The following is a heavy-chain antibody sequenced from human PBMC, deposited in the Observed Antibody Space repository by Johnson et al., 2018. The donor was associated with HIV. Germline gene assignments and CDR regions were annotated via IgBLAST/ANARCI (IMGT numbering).Heavy chain of an antibody. Sequence: VQLVESGGGLIQPGGSLRLSCAASGFTVGSIYMSWVRQAPGKGLEWVSLIYSGGSSYYADSVKGSFTISRDNSKNTLYLQMNSLRAEDTAVYYCAIGMTTVTNHDAFDIWGQGTMVTVSS. CDR3: AIGMTTVTNHDAFDI. J-gene: IGHJ3*02. CDR1: GFTVGSIY. CDR2: IYSGGSS. V-gene: IGHV3-66*03. D-gene: IGHD4-17*01.